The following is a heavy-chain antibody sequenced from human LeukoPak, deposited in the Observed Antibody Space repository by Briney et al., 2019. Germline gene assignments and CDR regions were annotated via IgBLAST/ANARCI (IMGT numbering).Heavy chain of an antibody. CDR3: PSATGAKGGYFDS. J-gene: IGHJ4*02. CDR1: GVNFGGYW. Sequence: GGSLRLSCAASGVNFGGYWMSWVRDAPGKGLERVANIRDDGSETFYGDSVKGRFTVSRDNAKNSLYLQMNSLRVEDTGVYYCPSATGAKGGYFDSWGQGDQVTVSS. D-gene: IGHD7-27*01. CDR2: IRDDGSET. V-gene: IGHV3-7*01.